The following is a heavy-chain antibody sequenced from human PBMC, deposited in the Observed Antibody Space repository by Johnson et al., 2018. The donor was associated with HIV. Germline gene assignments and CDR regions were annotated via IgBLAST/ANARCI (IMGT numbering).Heavy chain of an antibody. J-gene: IGHJ3*02. CDR1: GFTFSDAW. Sequence: QVQLVESGGGVVQPGRSLRLSCAASGFTFSDAWMNWVRQAPGKGLEWVSHISSRSGPISYSDSVKGRFTISRDNAKNSLYLQMNSLRAEDTAVYYCAETPGIAAAGTGYAFDIWGQGTMVTVSS. CDR2: ISSRSGPI. V-gene: IGHV3-11*04. D-gene: IGHD6-13*01. CDR3: AETPGIAAAGTGYAFDI.